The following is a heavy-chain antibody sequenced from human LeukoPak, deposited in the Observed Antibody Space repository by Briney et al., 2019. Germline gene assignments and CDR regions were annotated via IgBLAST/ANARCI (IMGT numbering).Heavy chain of an antibody. D-gene: IGHD2-15*01. CDR2: IKSKTDVGTT. Sequence: GRSLRLSCAASEFSFSGYAMHWVRQAPGKGLEWVGHIKSKTDVGTTDYAAPVKGRFTISRDDSKNTLYLQMNSLQTDDTAVYYCTTARYCSAGSCYFDYWGQGTLVTVSS. CDR3: TTARYCSAGSCYFDY. V-gene: IGHV3-15*01. CDR1: EFSFSGYA. J-gene: IGHJ4*02.